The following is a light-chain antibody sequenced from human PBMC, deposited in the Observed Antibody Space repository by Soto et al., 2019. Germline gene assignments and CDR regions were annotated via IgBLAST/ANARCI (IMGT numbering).Light chain of an antibody. CDR3: QQYNNWPLT. J-gene: IGKJ4*01. CDR2: AAS. Sequence: IVMTQSPSALSVSPEDGATLSCWASQNVLNNLAWYQQKPGQAPRLLIYAASTGATGIPARFSGTGSGTAFTLTIGSLQSEDFAVYYCQQYNNWPLTFGGGAKVDIK. V-gene: IGKV3-15*01. CDR1: QNVLNN.